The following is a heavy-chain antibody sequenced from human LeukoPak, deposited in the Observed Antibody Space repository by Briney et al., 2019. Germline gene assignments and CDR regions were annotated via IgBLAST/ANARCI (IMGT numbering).Heavy chain of an antibody. V-gene: IGHV3-64*01. CDR2: INSNGAST. J-gene: IGHJ6*04. Sequence: GGSLRLSCAASGFTFSGNAMRWGPQAQGKGLEYVSDINSNGASTYYANSVKRRFTISRDNSKNTLYLQMGSLRAEDMAVYYCASAALAPLDVWGKGTTVTVSS. CDR3: ASAALAPLDV. D-gene: IGHD2-15*01. CDR1: GFTFSGNA.